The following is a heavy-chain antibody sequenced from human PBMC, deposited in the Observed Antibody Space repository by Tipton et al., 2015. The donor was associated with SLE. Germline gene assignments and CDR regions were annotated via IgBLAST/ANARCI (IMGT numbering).Heavy chain of an antibody. CDR1: GYSFINYW. J-gene: IGHJ2*01. Sequence: VQLVQSGPEVKKPGESLKISCKASGYSFINYWIGWVRQMPGKGLEWMGIIYPADSDTSYSPSFQGQVTISVDKSIDTAYLEWSSLKASDTAMYYCARVRGGSSRYFDLWGRGTLVTVSS. D-gene: IGHD3-10*01. V-gene: IGHV5-51*03. CDR2: IYPADSDT. CDR3: ARVRGGSSRYFDL.